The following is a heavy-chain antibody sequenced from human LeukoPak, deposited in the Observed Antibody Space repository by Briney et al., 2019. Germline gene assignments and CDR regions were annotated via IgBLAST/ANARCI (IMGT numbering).Heavy chain of an antibody. D-gene: IGHD6-6*01. CDR1: GYTFTSYD. CDR3: ARGSIAANWFDP. J-gene: IGHJ5*02. V-gene: IGHV1-8*01. CDR2: MNPNSGNT. Sequence: ASVKVSCKASGYTFTSYDINWVRQATGQGLEWMGWMNPNSGNTGYAQKFRGRVTMTRNTSISTAYMELSSLRSEDTAVYYCARGSIAANWFDPWGQGTLVTVSS.